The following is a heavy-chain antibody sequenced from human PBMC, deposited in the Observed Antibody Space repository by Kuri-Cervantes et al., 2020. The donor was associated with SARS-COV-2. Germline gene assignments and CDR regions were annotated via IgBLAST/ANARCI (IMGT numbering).Heavy chain of an antibody. J-gene: IGHJ6*02. D-gene: IGHD3-16*02. CDR2: IYFSGNT. V-gene: IGHV4-31*03. CDR3: ARGPGLYSRKAYGMDV. CDR1: GGSINSAGYY. Sequence: LRLSCTVSGGSINSAGYYWSWIRQRPGKGLEWIGYIYFSGNTYYNPSLKSRVTISVDTSKNQFSLKLSSVTAADTAVYYCARGPGLYSRKAYGMDVWGQGTTVTVSS.